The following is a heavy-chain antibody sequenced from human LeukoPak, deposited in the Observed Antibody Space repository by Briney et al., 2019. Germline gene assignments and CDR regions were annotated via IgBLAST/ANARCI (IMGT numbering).Heavy chain of an antibody. CDR2: MNPNSGNT. CDR1: GYTFTSYD. Sequence: ASVKVSCKASGYTFTSYDINWVRQATGQGLEWMGWMNPNSGNTGYAQKFQGRVTITADRSTSTAYMELSSLRSEDTAVYYCARAPRVYGDYLDFFDYWGQGTLVTVSS. V-gene: IGHV1-8*01. CDR3: ARAPRVYGDYLDFFDY. D-gene: IGHD4-17*01. J-gene: IGHJ4*02.